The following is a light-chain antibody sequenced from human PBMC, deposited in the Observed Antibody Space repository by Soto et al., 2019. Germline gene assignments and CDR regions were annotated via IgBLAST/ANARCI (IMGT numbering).Light chain of an antibody. J-gene: IGKJ1*01. V-gene: IGKV3-20*01. CDR1: QSVSSSY. CDR3: QQYGSSPPWT. Sequence: EIVLTQSPGTLSLSPGERATLSCRASQSVSSSYLAWYQQKPGQAPRLLIYGASSRATGIPDRCSGSGSGTDFTLTISRPEPEDFAVYYCQQYGSSPPWTFGQGPKVEIK. CDR2: GAS.